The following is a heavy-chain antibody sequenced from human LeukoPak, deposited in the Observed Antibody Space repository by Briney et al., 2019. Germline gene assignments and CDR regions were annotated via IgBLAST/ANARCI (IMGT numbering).Heavy chain of an antibody. CDR1: GFAFSSQA. D-gene: IGHD6-19*01. Sequence: GGSLRLSCVASGFAFSSQAMGWVRQAPGKGLEWVSVISDSGSLTYYADSVKGRFTISRDNSKDTLFPQMNSLRAEDTAVYYCAKDARRTSGWYFFDYWGQGTLVTVSS. CDR2: ISDSGSLT. V-gene: IGHV3-23*01. J-gene: IGHJ4*02. CDR3: AKDARRTSGWYFFDY.